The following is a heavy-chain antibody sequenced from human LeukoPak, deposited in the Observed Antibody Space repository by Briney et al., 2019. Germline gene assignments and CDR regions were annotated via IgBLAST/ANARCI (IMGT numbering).Heavy chain of an antibody. CDR3: ARARLLSFGELGY. D-gene: IGHD3-10*01. V-gene: IGHV4-39*07. CDR1: GGSISSSSYY. Sequence: SETLSLTCTVSGGSISSSSYYWGWIRQPPGKGLEWIGSIYYSGSTYYNPSLKSRVTISVDTSKNQFSLKLSSVTAADTAVYYCARARLLSFGELGYWGQGTLVTASS. CDR2: IYYSGST. J-gene: IGHJ1*01.